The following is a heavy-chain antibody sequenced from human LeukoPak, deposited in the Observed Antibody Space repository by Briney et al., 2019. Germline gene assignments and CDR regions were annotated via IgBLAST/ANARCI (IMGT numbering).Heavy chain of an antibody. CDR3: ASVFSEGYFFDY. J-gene: IGHJ4*02. Sequence: PSETLSLTCAVSGYSISSGYYWGWIRPPPGKGLEWIGSIYHSGSTYYNPSLKSRVTISVDTSKNQFSLKLSSVTAADTAVYYCASVFSEGYFFDYWGQGTLVTVSS. CDR2: IYHSGST. D-gene: IGHD1-26*01. CDR1: GYSISSGYY. V-gene: IGHV4-38-2*01.